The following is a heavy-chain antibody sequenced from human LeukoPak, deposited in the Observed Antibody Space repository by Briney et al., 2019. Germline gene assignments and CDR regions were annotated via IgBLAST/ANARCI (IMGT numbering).Heavy chain of an antibody. V-gene: IGHV1-18*01. CDR1: GYTFTHHV. CDR2: ISAYSGNT. D-gene: IGHD3-9*01. Sequence: GASATVSCKASGYTFTHHVISRVPQAPRQRLEWTGWISAYSGNTNYAQKLQSRVTMTTDTSTSTAYMELRSLRSDDTAVYYCARVLRYFDPRPLLDYYGMDVWGQGTTVTVSS. J-gene: IGHJ6*02. CDR3: ARVLRYFDPRPLLDYYGMDV.